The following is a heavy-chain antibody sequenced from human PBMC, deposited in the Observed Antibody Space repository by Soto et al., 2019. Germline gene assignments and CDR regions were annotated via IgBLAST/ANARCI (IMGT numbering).Heavy chain of an antibody. CDR3: ARGGSDILTGYGMDV. J-gene: IGHJ6*02. V-gene: IGHV1-69*13. CDR2: IIPIFGTA. D-gene: IGHD3-9*01. Sequence: SVKVSCKASGGTFSSYAISWVRQAPGQGLEWMGGIIPIFGTANYAQKFQGRVTITADESTSTAYMELSSLRSEDTAVYYCARGGSDILTGYGMDVCGQGTPVTVSS. CDR1: GGTFSSYA.